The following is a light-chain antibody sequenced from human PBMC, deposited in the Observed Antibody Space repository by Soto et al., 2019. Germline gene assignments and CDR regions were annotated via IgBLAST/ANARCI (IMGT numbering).Light chain of an antibody. V-gene: IGKV3-20*01. CDR2: GAS. CDR1: QTVRINY. J-gene: IGKJ3*01. Sequence: EIMLTHSPGTLSLSPGERVTLSVIASQTVRINYLAWYQQNPGQAPRLLIYGASSRATGVPDRFSGSGSGTDFTLTIRRLEPEDFAVYYCQQYGSSPLTFGPGTKVDIK. CDR3: QQYGSSPLT.